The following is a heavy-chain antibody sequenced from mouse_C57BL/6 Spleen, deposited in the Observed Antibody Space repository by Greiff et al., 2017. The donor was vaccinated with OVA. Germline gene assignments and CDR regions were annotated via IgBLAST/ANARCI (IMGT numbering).Heavy chain of an antibody. CDR3: ARGDYGSAMDY. D-gene: IGHD1-1*01. Sequence: QVQLQQPGAELVKPGASVKLSCKASGYTFTSYWMHWVKQRPGQGLEWIGMIHPNSGSTNYNEKFKSKATLTVDKSSSTAYMQRSSLTSEDSAVYYCARGDYGSAMDYWGQGTSVTVSS. J-gene: IGHJ4*01. CDR1: GYTFTSYW. V-gene: IGHV1-64*01. CDR2: IHPNSGST.